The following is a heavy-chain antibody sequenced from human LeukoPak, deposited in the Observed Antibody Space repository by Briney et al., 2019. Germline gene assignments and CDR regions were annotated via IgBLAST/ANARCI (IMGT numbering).Heavy chain of an antibody. D-gene: IGHD1-26*01. CDR3: AKGGSYSLSHAFDI. V-gene: IGHV3-23*01. Sequence: GGSLRLSCAASGFTFSSYTMNWVRHAPGKGLEWVSGISASGGSTYYADSVKGRFTISRDNSKNTLYLQMNSLRAEDTAVYYCAKGGSYSLSHAFDIWGQGTMVTASS. J-gene: IGHJ3*02. CDR2: ISASGGST. CDR1: GFTFSSYT.